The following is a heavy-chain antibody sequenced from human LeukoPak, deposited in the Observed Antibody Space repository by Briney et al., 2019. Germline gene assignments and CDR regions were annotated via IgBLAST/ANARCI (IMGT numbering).Heavy chain of an antibody. J-gene: IGHJ5*02. D-gene: IGHD5-18*01. CDR3: AREGTAMVRRWFDP. CDR1: GGTFSSYA. CDR2: IIPILGIA. Sequence: SVKVSCKASGGTFSSYAISWVRQAPGQGLEWMGRIIPILGIANYAQKFQGRVTITADKSTSTAYMELSSLRSEDTAVYYCAREGTAMVRRWFDPWGQGTLVTVSS. V-gene: IGHV1-69*04.